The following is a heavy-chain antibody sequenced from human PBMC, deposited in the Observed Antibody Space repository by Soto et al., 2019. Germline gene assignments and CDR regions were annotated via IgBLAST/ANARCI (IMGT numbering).Heavy chain of an antibody. D-gene: IGHD3-3*01. CDR2: INPNSGGT. Sequence: ASVKVSCKASGYTFTGYYMHWVRQAPGQGLEWMGWINPNSGGTNYAQKFQGWVTMTRDTSISTAYMELSSLRSEDTAVYYCGADHPYDFWSGYSPGGMDVWGQGTTVTVSS. V-gene: IGHV1-2*04. J-gene: IGHJ6*02. CDR3: GADHPYDFWSGYSPGGMDV. CDR1: GYTFTGYY.